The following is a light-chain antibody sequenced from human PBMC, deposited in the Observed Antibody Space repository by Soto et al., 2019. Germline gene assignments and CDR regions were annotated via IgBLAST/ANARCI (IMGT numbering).Light chain of an antibody. CDR2: EVS. CDR1: SSDVGGYKY. V-gene: IGLV2-14*01. J-gene: IGLJ1*01. CDR3: GSYPSTSTVV. Sequence: QSVLTQPASVSGSPGQPITISCTGTSSDVGGYKYVSWYQQHPGKAPKLMIYEVSNRPSGVSNRFSGSKSGNTASLTISGLQAEDGVYYYSGSYPSTSTVVFGVGP.